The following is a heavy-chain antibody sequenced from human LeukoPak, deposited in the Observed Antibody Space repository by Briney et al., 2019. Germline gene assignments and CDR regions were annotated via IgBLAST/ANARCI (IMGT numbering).Heavy chain of an antibody. CDR3: ARGGYCSSTSCLDSGMDV. D-gene: IGHD2-2*01. CDR2: IGTAGDP. V-gene: IGHV3-13*05. Sequence: PGGSLRLSCAASGFTFSSYDMHWVRQATGKGLERVSAIGTAGDPYYPGSVKGRFTISRENAKNSLYLQMNSLRAGDTAVYYCARGGYCSSTSCLDSGMDVWGKGTTVTVSS. CDR1: GFTFSSYD. J-gene: IGHJ6*04.